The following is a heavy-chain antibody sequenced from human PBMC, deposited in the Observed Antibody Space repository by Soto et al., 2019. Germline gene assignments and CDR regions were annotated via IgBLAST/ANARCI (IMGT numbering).Heavy chain of an antibody. CDR2: INPETGGT. D-gene: IGHD2-21*01. J-gene: IGHJ6*02. V-gene: IGHV1-2*02. CDR1: GYTFTGYY. Sequence: ASVKVSCKASGYTFTGYYVHWVREAPGQGLEWMGWINPETGGTSYAQKFQGRVTLSRDTSINTAYLELSSLRFDDAAVYFCARERFQVISDGMDIWGQGTTVTVSS. CDR3: ARERFQVISDGMDI.